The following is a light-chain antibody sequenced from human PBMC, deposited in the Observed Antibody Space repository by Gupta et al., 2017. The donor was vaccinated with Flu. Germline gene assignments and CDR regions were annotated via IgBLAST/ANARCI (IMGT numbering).Light chain of an antibody. CDR1: SNIVNDY. CDR2: ETD. V-gene: IGLV1-51*02. CDR3: VTWDNSLSAWV. J-gene: IGLJ3*02. Sequence: SNIVNDYVSWYQHLPGTAPNIIIYETDKQPSGIPDRLSGSKSGTSATLGITGVQTGDEADYYCVTWDNSLSAWVFGGGTKLTVL.